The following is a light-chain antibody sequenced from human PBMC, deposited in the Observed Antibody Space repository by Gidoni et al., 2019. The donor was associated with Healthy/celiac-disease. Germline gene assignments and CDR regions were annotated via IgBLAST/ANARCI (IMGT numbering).Light chain of an antibody. Sequence: AIRMTQSPSSFSASTGDRVTITCRASPGISSYLAWYQQKPGKAPKLLIYAASTLQSGVPYRSSGSGSGTDFTLTISCLQSEDFATYYCQQYYSYPWTFXQXTKVEIK. CDR1: PGISSY. CDR3: QQYYSYPWT. CDR2: AAS. J-gene: IGKJ1*01. V-gene: IGKV1-8*01.